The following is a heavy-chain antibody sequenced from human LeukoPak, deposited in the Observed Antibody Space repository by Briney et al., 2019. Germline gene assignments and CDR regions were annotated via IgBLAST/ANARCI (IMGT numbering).Heavy chain of an antibody. Sequence: ASVKVSCKASGGTFSSYAISWVRQAPGQGLEWMGGIIPTFGTANYAQKFQGRVTITADKSTSTAYMELSSLRSEDTAVYYCARGWDYGQSEFDYWGQGTLVTVSS. D-gene: IGHD4-17*01. CDR2: IIPTFGTA. V-gene: IGHV1-69*06. CDR1: GGTFSSYA. CDR3: ARGWDYGQSEFDY. J-gene: IGHJ4*02.